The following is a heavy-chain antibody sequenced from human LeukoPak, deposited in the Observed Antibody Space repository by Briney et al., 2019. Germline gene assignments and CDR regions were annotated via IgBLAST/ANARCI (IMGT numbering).Heavy chain of an antibody. CDR3: ARAPGYSSGWYGGYFQH. CDR2: IASSGST. Sequence: PSQTLSLTCTVSGDSISSGDYYWSWIRQPAGKGLEWIGRIASSGSTNYNPSLKSRVTISVDTSKNQFSLKLSSVTAADTAVYYCARAPGYSSGWYGGYFQHWGQGTLVTVSS. V-gene: IGHV4-61*02. D-gene: IGHD6-19*01. J-gene: IGHJ1*01. CDR1: GDSISSGDYY.